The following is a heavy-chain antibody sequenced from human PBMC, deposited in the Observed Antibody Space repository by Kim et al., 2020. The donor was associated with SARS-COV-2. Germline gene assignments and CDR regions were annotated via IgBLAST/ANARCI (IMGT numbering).Heavy chain of an antibody. V-gene: IGHV3-30*01. CDR3: ARTELAYCGGDCYSPLDY. Sequence: KGRYTISRDNSKNTLYLQMNSRRAEDTAVYYCARTELAYCGGDCYSPLDYWGQGTLVTVSS. J-gene: IGHJ4*02. D-gene: IGHD2-21*02.